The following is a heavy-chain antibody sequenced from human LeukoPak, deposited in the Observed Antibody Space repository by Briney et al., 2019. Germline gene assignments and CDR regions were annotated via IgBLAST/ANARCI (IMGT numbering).Heavy chain of an antibody. CDR3: ARESAVAGYWAYYYYYMDV. D-gene: IGHD6-19*01. CDR1: GGSISSYY. V-gene: IGHV4-4*07. CDR2: IYTSGST. J-gene: IGHJ6*03. Sequence: SETLSLTCTVSGGSISSYYWSWIRQPAGKGLEWIGRIYTSGSTNYNPSLKSRVTMSVDTSKNQFSLKLSSVTAADTAVYYCARESAVAGYWAYYYYYMDVWAKGPRSPSR.